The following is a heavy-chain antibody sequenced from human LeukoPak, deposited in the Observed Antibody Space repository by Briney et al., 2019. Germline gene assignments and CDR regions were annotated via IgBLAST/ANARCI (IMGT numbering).Heavy chain of an antibody. D-gene: IGHD3-22*01. Sequence: PSETLSLTCTVSGGSISSSSYYWGWIRQPPGKGLEWIGSIYYSGSTYYNPSLKSRVTISVDTSKNQFSLKLSSVTAADTAVYYCARSLSSGYYCFDYWGQGTLVTVSS. CDR3: ARSLSSGYYCFDY. CDR1: GGSISSSSYY. V-gene: IGHV4-39*01. CDR2: IYYSGST. J-gene: IGHJ4*02.